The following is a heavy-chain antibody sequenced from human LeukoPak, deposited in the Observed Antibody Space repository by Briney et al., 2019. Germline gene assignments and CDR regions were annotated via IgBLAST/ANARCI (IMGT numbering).Heavy chain of an antibody. Sequence: GGSLRLSCAASGFIFSNYNMSWVRQAPGKGLEWVSAISAGGSTYYADSVKGRFTISRDNSKNTLYLQMNSLRAEDTGVYYCAKRGQYYYDSSGYYYQDWGQGTLVIVSS. D-gene: IGHD3-22*01. CDR1: GFIFSNYN. CDR3: AKRGQYYYDSSGYYYQD. CDR2: ISAGGST. J-gene: IGHJ4*02. V-gene: IGHV3-23*01.